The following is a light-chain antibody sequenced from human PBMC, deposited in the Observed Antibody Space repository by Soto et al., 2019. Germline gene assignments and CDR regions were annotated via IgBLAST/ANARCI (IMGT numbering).Light chain of an antibody. CDR2: DNN. CDR3: AALGGGLSGWG. V-gene: IGLV1-44*01. CDR1: SSDIGINT. Sequence: QSVLTQPPSASATPGQRVTISCSGSSSDIGINTVNWYQQLPGTAPKLLIYDNNQRPSGVPDRFSGSKSGTSASLAISGLQSEDEADYYCAALGGGLSGWGFGGGTQVTV. J-gene: IGLJ3*02.